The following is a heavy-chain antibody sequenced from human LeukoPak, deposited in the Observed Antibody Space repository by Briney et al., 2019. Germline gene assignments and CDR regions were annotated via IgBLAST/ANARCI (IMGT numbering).Heavy chain of an antibody. V-gene: IGHV1-18*01. CDR3: ARQRIVVVTHAFDI. J-gene: IGHJ3*02. CDR2: ISAYNGNT. Sequence: ASVKASCKASGYTFTSYGISWVRQAPGQGLEWMGWISAYNGNTNYAQKLQGRVTMTTDTSTSTAYMELRSLRSDDTAVYYCARQRIVVVTHAFDIWGQGTMVTVSS. D-gene: IGHD2-21*02. CDR1: GYTFTSYG.